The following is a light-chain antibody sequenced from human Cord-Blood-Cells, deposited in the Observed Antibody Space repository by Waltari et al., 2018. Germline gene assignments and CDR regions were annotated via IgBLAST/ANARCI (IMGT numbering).Light chain of an antibody. CDR1: GSTIRAGSA. J-gene: IGLJ2*01. CDR2: GNS. V-gene: IGLV1-40*01. Sequence: QSGPTPPPSVSRAPRPELNISRTGRGSTIRAGSAFLSSQQLPGTAPNLLTYGNSNRPSGVPDRFSGSKSGTSASLAITGLQAEDEADYYCQSYDSSLSGPVVFGGGTKLTVL. CDR3: QSYDSSLSGPVV.